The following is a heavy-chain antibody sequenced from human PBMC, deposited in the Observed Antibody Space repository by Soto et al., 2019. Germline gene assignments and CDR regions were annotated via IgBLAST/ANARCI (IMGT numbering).Heavy chain of an antibody. V-gene: IGHV4-31*03. CDR1: GGSISSGGYY. D-gene: IGHD3-16*02. J-gene: IGHJ4*02. Sequence: QVQLQESGPGLVKPSQILSLTCTVSGGSISSGGYYWSWIRQHPGKGLEWIRYIYYSGSTYYNPSLKSRVTISVDTSKNQFSLKLSSVTAADTAVYYCARDRPGELPFYFDYWGQGTLVTVSS. CDR3: ARDRPGELPFYFDY. CDR2: IYYSGST.